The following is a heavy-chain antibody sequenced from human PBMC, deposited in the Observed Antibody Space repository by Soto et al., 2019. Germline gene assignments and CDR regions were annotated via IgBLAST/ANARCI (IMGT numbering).Heavy chain of an antibody. CDR3: ARPWGYGDYGEMGY. V-gene: IGHV1-18*01. Sequence: QVQLVQSGAEVKKPGASVKVSCKASGYTFTSYGISWVRQAPGQGLEWMGWISAYNGNTNYAQKLQGRVTMTTDTATRTAYMELRSLRSDAPAVYYSARPWGYGDYGEMGYWGQGTLVTVSS. J-gene: IGHJ4*02. CDR2: ISAYNGNT. CDR1: GYTFTSYG. D-gene: IGHD4-17*01.